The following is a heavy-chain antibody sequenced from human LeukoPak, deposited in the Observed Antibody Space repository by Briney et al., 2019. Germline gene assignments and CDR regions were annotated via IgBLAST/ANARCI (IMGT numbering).Heavy chain of an antibody. D-gene: IGHD3-10*01. CDR3: ARGEYYYGSGPPSY. CDR2: INHSGST. V-gene: IGHV4-34*01. J-gene: IGHJ4*02. Sequence: PSETLSLTCAVYGGSFSGYYWSWIRQPPGKGLEWIGEINHSGSTNYNPSLKSRVTISVDTSKNQFSLKLSSVTAADTAVYYCARGEYYYGSGPPSYWGQGTLVTVSS. CDR1: GGSFSGYY.